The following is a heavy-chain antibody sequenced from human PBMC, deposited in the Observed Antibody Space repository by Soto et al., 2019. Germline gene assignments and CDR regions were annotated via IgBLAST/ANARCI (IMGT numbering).Heavy chain of an antibody. D-gene: IGHD6-13*01. CDR1: GYTFTSYG. CDR3: ARVSGSWTVDYYYYYGMDV. Sequence: QVQLVQSGAEVKKPGASVKVSCKASGYTFTSYGISWVRQAPGQGLEWMGWISAYNGNTNYAQKLKGRVTMTTDTATSTAYMELRSLRSDDTAVYYCARVSGSWTVDYYYYYGMDVWGQGTTVTVSS. CDR2: ISAYNGNT. V-gene: IGHV1-18*01. J-gene: IGHJ6*02.